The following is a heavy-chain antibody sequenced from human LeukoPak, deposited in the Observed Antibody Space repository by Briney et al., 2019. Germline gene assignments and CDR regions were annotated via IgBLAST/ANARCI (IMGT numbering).Heavy chain of an antibody. CDR2: IIPIFGTA. CDR3: ARGPPYYYDSSGFYFDY. CDR1: GGAFSSYA. Sequence: SVKVSCKASGGAFSSYAISWVRQAPGQGLEWMGGIIPIFGTANYAQKFQGRVTITTDESTSTAYMELSSLRSEDTAVYYCARGPPYYYDSSGFYFDYWGQGTLVTVSS. V-gene: IGHV1-69*05. D-gene: IGHD3-22*01. J-gene: IGHJ4*02.